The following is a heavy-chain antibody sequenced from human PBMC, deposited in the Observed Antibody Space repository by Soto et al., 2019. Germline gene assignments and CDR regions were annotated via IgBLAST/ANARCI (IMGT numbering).Heavy chain of an antibody. V-gene: IGHV4-31*03. CDR1: GGSISSGGYY. CDR3: ARDRGSGSYPSPEAFDI. D-gene: IGHD1-26*01. J-gene: IGHJ3*02. Sequence: PSETLSLTCTVSGGSISSGGYYWSWIRQHPGKGLEWIGYIYYSGSTYYNPSLKSRVTISVDTSKNQFSLKLSSVTAADTAVYYCARDRGSGSYPSPEAFDIWGQGTMVTVSS. CDR2: IYYSGST.